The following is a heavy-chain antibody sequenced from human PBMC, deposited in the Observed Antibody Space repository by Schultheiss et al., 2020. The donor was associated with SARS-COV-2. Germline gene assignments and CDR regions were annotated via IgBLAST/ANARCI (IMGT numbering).Heavy chain of an antibody. V-gene: IGHV4-61*01. Sequence: SETLSLTCTVSGGSVSSSSFYWSWIRQPPGKGLEWIGYIYYSGSTYYNPSLKSRVTISVDTSKNQFSLKLSSVTAADTAVHYCARKPDIVVVVAAYNWFDPWGQGTLVTVSS. CDR1: GGSVSSSSFY. J-gene: IGHJ5*02. CDR2: IYYSGST. D-gene: IGHD2-15*01. CDR3: ARKPDIVVVVAAYNWFDP.